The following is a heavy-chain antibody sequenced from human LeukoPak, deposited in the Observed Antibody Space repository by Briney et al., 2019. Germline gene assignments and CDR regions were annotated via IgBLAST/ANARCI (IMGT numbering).Heavy chain of an antibody. CDR3: ARAPTSGSYYMDY. CDR1: GFTFSSYG. V-gene: IGHV3-33*01. CDR2: IWYDGSNK. Sequence: GRSLRPSWAASGFTFSSYGMHWVRQAPGKGLEWVAVIWYDGSNKYYADSVKGRFTISRDNSKNTLYLQMNSLRAEDTAVYYCARAPTSGSYYMDYWGQGTLVTVSS. J-gene: IGHJ4*02. D-gene: IGHD1-26*01.